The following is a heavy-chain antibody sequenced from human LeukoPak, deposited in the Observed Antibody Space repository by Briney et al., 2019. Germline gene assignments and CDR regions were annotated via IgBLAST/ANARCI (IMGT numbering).Heavy chain of an antibody. CDR1: GYTFTGYY. D-gene: IGHD6-13*01. CDR3: ATEYSSSWYDYYYYMDV. V-gene: IGHV1-2*06. Sequence: ASVKVTCKASGYTFTGYYMHWVRQAPGQGLEWMGRINPNSGGTNYAQKFQGRVTMTRDTSISTAYMKLSRLRSDDTAVYYRATEYSSSWYDYYYYMDVWGKGTTVTVSS. CDR2: INPNSGGT. J-gene: IGHJ6*03.